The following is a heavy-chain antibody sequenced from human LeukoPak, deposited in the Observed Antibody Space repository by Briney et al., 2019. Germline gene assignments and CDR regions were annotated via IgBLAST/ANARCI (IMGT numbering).Heavy chain of an antibody. CDR1: GFTFSNHW. Sequence: GGSLRLSCTASGFTFSNHWMSWVRQAPGKGLEWVANIKQDGSEKYYVDSVKGRFTISRDNAKNSLYLQMDSLRAEDTAVYYCARGGGSYYNYWGQGTLVTVSS. CDR2: IKQDGSEK. J-gene: IGHJ4*02. CDR3: ARGGGSYYNY. V-gene: IGHV3-7*04. D-gene: IGHD1-26*01.